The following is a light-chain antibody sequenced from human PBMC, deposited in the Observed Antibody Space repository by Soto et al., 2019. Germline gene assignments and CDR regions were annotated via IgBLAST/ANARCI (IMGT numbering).Light chain of an antibody. CDR2: YDT. CDR1: KIGSKT. CDR3: QVWDSSSDHVV. V-gene: IGLV3-21*04. Sequence: SYELTQPPSVSVAPGKTARVTCGGDKIGSKTVHWYQQKPGQAPVLVIYYDTDRPSGIPERFSGSNSGNTATLTISRVEAGDEAGYYCQVWDSSSDHVVFGGGTQLTVL. J-gene: IGLJ2*01.